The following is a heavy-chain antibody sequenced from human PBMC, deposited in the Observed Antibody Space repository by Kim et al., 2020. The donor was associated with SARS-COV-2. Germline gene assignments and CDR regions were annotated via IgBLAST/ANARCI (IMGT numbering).Heavy chain of an antibody. Sequence: ASVKVSCKASGYTFTSYYMHWVRQAPGQGLEWMGIINPSGGSTSYAQKFQGRVTMTRDTSTSTVYMELSSLRSEDTAVYYCARAYTYYDILTGYYAPLDPWGQGTLVTVSS. D-gene: IGHD3-9*01. CDR2: INPSGGST. V-gene: IGHV1-46*01. CDR3: ARAYTYYDILTGYYAPLDP. CDR1: GYTFTSYY. J-gene: IGHJ5*02.